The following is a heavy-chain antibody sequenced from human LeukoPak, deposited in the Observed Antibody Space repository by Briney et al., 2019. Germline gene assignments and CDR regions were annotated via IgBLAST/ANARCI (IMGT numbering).Heavy chain of an antibody. Sequence: ASVKVSCKASGYTFTSYDINWVRQATGQGLEWMGWMNPNSGNTGYAQKFQGRVTMTRNTSISTAYMELSSLRSEDTAVYYCARDRDNVAGSRGYLDNWGQGTLVTVSS. V-gene: IGHV1-8*01. CDR1: GYTFTSYD. D-gene: IGHD6-19*01. CDR3: ARDRDNVAGSRGYLDN. J-gene: IGHJ4*02. CDR2: MNPNSGNT.